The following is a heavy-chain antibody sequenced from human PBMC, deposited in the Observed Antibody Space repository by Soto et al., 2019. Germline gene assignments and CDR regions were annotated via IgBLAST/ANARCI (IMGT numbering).Heavy chain of an antibody. CDR2: IIPIFGIA. Sequence: QVQLVQSGAEVKKPGSSVTVSCKASGGTFSSYTISWVRQAPGQGLEWMGGIIPIFGIANYAQKFQGRVTITAEESTSKAYMEVSSLRSEDTAVYYCARGNHRWLQLWYFDLWGRGTLVTVSS. D-gene: IGHD5-12*01. J-gene: IGHJ2*01. CDR3: ARGNHRWLQLWYFDL. V-gene: IGHV1-69*12. CDR1: GGTFSSYT.